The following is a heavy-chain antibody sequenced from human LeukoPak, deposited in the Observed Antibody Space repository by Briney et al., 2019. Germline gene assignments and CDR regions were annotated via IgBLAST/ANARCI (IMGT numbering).Heavy chain of an antibody. CDR3: ARVAAAAGRDY. D-gene: IGHD6-13*01. Sequence: ASVKVSCKASGYTFTSYGISWVRQAPGQGLEWMGRIIPILGIANYAQKFQGRVTITADKSTSTAYMELSSLRSEDTAVYYCARVAAAAGRDYWGQGTLVTVSS. J-gene: IGHJ4*02. CDR2: IIPILGIA. V-gene: IGHV1-69*04. CDR1: GYTFTSYG.